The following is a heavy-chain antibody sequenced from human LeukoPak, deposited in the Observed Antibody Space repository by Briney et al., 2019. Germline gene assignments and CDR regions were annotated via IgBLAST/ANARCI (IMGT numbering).Heavy chain of an antibody. J-gene: IGHJ4*02. CDR2: LSASGDST. Sequence: GGSLRLSCAASGFTLSSYGMSWVRQAPAKGLEWVSTLSASGDSTYYVDSVKGRFTISRDNSKNTLYLQMDSLRAEDTAVYYCAKRECSDNNCYFVNWGQGTPVTVSS. CDR3: AKRECSDNNCYFVN. D-gene: IGHD1-20*01. CDR1: GFTLSSYG. V-gene: IGHV3-23*01.